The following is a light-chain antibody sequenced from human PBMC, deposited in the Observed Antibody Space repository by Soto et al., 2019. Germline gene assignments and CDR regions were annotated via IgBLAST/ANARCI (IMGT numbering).Light chain of an antibody. J-gene: IGKJ1*01. CDR2: DAS. CDR1: QSISSW. V-gene: IGKV1-5*01. Sequence: DIRMTQSPSTLSASVGDRVTITCRASQSISSWLAWYQQKPGKAPKLLIYDASSLESGVPSRFSGSGSGTEFTLTISSLQPDDFATYYCQQSNSLWTFGQGTKVEIK. CDR3: QQSNSLWT.